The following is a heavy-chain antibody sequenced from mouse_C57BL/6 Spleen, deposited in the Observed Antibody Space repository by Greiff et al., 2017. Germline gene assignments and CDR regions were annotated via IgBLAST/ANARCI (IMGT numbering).Heavy chain of an antibody. J-gene: IGHJ2*01. CDR1: GFTFKAYS. V-gene: IGHV14-2*01. Sequence: VHVKQSGAELVKPGASVKLSCTASGFTFKAYSMHWVKQRPEQGLGGIGRIDPEDGETKDAPKFQGKATITADTSSNTAYLQLSSLTSEDTAVYYCAFTTVVATFDFDYWGQGTTLTVSS. CDR2: IDPEDGET. D-gene: IGHD1-1*01. CDR3: AFTTVVATFDFDY.